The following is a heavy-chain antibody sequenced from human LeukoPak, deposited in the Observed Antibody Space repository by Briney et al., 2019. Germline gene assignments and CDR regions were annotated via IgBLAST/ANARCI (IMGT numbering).Heavy chain of an antibody. Sequence: GGSLRLSCAASGFTFGYYGMHWVRQAPGKGLEWVAAISYDGGNKYYADSVKGRFTISRANSKNTLYLQMNSLRAEDTAVYYCARDRLAITAMVFYYYYYMDVWGKGTTVTVSS. CDR2: ISYDGGNK. CDR3: ARDRLAITAMVFYYYYYMDV. D-gene: IGHD5-18*01. J-gene: IGHJ6*03. V-gene: IGHV3-30*03. CDR1: GFTFGYYG.